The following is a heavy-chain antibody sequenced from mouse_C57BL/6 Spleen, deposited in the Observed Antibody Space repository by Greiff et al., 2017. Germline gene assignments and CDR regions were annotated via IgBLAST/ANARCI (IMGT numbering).Heavy chain of an antibody. V-gene: IGHV1-55*01. J-gene: IGHJ4*01. D-gene: IGHD1-1*01. CDR1: GYTFTSYW. CDR2: IYPGSGST. CDR3: ARWNGSSDYYAMDY. Sequence: QVQLQQPGAELVKPGASVKMSCKASGYTFTSYWITWVKQRPGQGLEWIGDIYPGSGSTNYNEKFKSKATLTVDTSSSTAYMQLSSLTSEDSAVYYCARWNGSSDYYAMDYWGQGTSVTVSS.